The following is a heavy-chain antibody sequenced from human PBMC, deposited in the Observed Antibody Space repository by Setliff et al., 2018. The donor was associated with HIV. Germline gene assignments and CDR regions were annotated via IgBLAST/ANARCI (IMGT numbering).Heavy chain of an antibody. V-gene: IGHV4-4*09. D-gene: IGHD1-26*01. CDR1: GVSITSHY. CDR3: ARWESAQKAFNP. J-gene: IGHJ3*01. CDR2: GHHSGHT. Sequence: PSETLSLTCTVSGVSITSHYWNWIRQSPGKGLELIGFGHHSGHTRQNPSLASRVTISVDMSKNQFSLKLNSLSAADTAVYYCARWESAQKAFNPWGHGTMVTVSS.